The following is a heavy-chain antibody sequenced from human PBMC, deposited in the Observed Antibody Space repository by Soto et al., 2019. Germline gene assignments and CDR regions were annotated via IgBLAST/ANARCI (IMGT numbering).Heavy chain of an antibody. CDR2: TSYDGSNA. Sequence: QVQLVESGGGVVQPGTSLRLSCVGSGFTFRSFVIHWVRQAPGKGLEWVALTSYDGSNAYYGDSVKGGFTISRDNSKNTVDLQMDSLRVEDTALYYCARWGTTGGLDFWGQGTLVSVSS. J-gene: IGHJ4*02. D-gene: IGHD3-16*01. CDR3: ARWGTTGGLDF. V-gene: IGHV3-30*03. CDR1: GFTFRSFV.